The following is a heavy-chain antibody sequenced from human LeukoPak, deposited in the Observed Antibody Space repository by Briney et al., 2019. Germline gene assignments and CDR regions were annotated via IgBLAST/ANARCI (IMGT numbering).Heavy chain of an antibody. J-gene: IGHJ4*02. V-gene: IGHV3-53*01. CDR3: ARDTVGVTDY. D-gene: IGHD1-26*01. CDR2: IYSGGST. Sequence: GGSLRLSCAASGFTVSSNYMSWVRQAPGKGLEWVSVIYSGGSTYYADSVKGRFTISRDNAKNSLYLQMNSLRAEDTALYYCARDTVGVTDYWGQGTLVTVSS. CDR1: GFTVSSNY.